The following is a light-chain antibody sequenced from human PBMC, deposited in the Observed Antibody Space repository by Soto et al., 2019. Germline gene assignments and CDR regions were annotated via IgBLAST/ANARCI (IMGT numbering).Light chain of an antibody. V-gene: IGLV1-40*01. CDR2: SNI. Sequence: QSVLTQPPSMSGAPGQRVTISCTGSSSDIGAGYDVHWYQQFPGTAPKLLIYSNINRPSGVPDRFSGSKSGTSASLAITGLQAEDDADYYCQSYDSSLGGSQGVFGGGTKLTVL. CDR1: SSDIGAGYD. CDR3: QSYDSSLGGSQGV. J-gene: IGLJ3*02.